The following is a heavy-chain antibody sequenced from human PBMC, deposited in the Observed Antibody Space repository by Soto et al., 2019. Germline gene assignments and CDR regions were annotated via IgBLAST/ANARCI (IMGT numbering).Heavy chain of an antibody. D-gene: IGHD3-22*01. Sequence: GGSLRLSCAASGFTFSSYAMSWVRQAPGKGLEWVSAISGSGGSTYYADSVKGRFTISRDNSKNTLYLQMNSLRAEDTAVYYCAKDYYYDSSGWYYFDYWGQGTLVTVSS. V-gene: IGHV3-23*01. J-gene: IGHJ4*02. CDR1: GFTFSSYA. CDR3: AKDYYYDSSGWYYFDY. CDR2: ISGSGGST.